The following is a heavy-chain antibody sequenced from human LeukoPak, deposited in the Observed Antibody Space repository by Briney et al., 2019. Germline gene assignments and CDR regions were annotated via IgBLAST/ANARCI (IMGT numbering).Heavy chain of an antibody. CDR3: ASIAVARGNDY. CDR2: ISSSSSYI. Sequence: GSLRLSCVASGFTFSRYWMSWVRQAPGKGLGWVSSISSSSSYIYYADSVKGRFTISRDNAKNSLYLQMNSLRAEDTAVYYCASIAVARGNDYWGQGTLVTVSS. J-gene: IGHJ4*02. V-gene: IGHV3-21*01. CDR1: GFTFSRYW. D-gene: IGHD6-19*01.